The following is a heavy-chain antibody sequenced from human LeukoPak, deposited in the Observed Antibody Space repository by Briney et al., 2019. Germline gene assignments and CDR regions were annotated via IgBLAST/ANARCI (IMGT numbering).Heavy chain of an antibody. D-gene: IGHD1-26*01. CDR1: GFTFSNYW. CDR3: ARGGGTSDY. J-gene: IGHJ4*02. CDR2: IKQDGSEQ. V-gene: IGHV3-7*05. Sequence: PGGSLRLSCAASGFTFSNYWMTWVRQAPGQGLDWVANIKQDGSEQLYVDSVKGRFTISRDNAKNSLYLQMNSLRAEDTAVYYCARGGGTSDYWGQGTLVTVSS.